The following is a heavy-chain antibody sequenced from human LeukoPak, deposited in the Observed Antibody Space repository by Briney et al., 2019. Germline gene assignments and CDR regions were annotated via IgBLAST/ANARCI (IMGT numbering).Heavy chain of an antibody. CDR3: ARLDYGDYLLDY. V-gene: IGHV3-53*01. D-gene: IGHD4-17*01. CDR1: GFTVNSNY. J-gene: IGHJ4*02. CDR2: IYSGGGT. Sequence: PGGSLRLSCAASGFTVNSNYMSWVRQAPGKGLEWVSVIYSGGGTFYADSVKGRFTISRDNSKNTLYLQMNSLRVEDTAVYCCARLDYGDYLLDYWGQGTLVTVSS.